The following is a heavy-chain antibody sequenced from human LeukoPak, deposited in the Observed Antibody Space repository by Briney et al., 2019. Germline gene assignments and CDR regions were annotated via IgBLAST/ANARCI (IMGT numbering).Heavy chain of an antibody. CDR3: AKDLGPGGTAAAGTYYGMGV. CDR1: EFTFSSYG. CDR2: ISYDGSNK. D-gene: IGHD6-13*01. J-gene: IGHJ6*02. Sequence: GGSLRLSCAASEFTFSSYGMHWVRQAPGKGLEWVAVISYDGSNKYYADSVKGRLTISRDNSKSTLYLQMNSLRAEDTAVYYCAKDLGPGGTAAAGTYYGMGVWGQGTTVTVSS. V-gene: IGHV3-30*18.